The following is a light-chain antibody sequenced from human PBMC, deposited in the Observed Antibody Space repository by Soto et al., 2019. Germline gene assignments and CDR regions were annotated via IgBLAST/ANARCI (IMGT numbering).Light chain of an antibody. Sequence: DIQMTQSPSTLSASGGDRVTITCRASQSISSWLAWYQQKPGKAPKLLIYKASSLESGVPSRFSGSGSGTEFTLTISSLQPDDFATYYCQQYHYCSPTFGQGTKLEIK. CDR2: KAS. J-gene: IGKJ2*01. CDR3: QQYHYCSPT. V-gene: IGKV1-5*03. CDR1: QSISSW.